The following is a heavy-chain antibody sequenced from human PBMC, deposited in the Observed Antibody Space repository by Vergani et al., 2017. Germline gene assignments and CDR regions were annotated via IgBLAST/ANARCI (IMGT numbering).Heavy chain of an antibody. J-gene: IGHJ6*02. V-gene: IGHV3-21*01. Sequence: EVQLVESGGGLVKPGGSLRLSCAASGFTFSSYSMNWVRQAPGKGLEWVSFISSSKSNMYYADSVKGRFTISRDNAKNSLYLQMNSLRAEDRAVYYCARTSRTPHPDGSSSSCYVSYGMDVWGQGTTVTVSS. CDR3: ARTSRTPHPDGSSSSCYVSYGMDV. D-gene: IGHD2-2*01. CDR2: ISSSKSNM. CDR1: GFTFSSYS.